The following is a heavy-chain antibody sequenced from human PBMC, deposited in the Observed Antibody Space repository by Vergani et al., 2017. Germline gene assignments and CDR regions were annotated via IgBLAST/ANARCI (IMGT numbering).Heavy chain of an antibody. CDR1: GGSISSSSYY. J-gene: IGHJ6*02. Sequence: QLQLQESGPGLVKPSETLSLTCTVSGGSISSSSYYWGWIRQPPGKGLEWIGSIYYSGSTYYNPSLKSRVTISVDTSKNQFSLKLSSVTAADTAVYYCAGRGKGFYYYYGMDVWGQGTTVTVSS. V-gene: IGHV4-39*01. CDR3: AGRGKGFYYYYGMDV. CDR2: IYYSGST.